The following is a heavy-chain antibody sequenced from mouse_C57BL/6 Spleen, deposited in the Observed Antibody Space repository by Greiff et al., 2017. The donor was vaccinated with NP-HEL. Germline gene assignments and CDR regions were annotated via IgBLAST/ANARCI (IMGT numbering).Heavy chain of an antibody. CDR2: ISDGGSYT. CDR3: AREDSSGYWYFDV. Sequence: LVESGGGLVKPGGSLKLSCAASGFTFSSYAMSWVRQTPEKRLEWVATISDGGSYTYYPDNVKGRFTISRDNAKNNLYLQMSHLKSEDTAMYYCAREDSSGYWYFDVWGTGTTVTVSS. CDR1: GFTFSSYA. J-gene: IGHJ1*03. V-gene: IGHV5-4*01. D-gene: IGHD3-2*02.